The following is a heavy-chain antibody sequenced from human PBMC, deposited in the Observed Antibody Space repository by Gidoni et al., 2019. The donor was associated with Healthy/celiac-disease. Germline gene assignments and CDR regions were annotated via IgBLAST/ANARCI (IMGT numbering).Heavy chain of an antibody. CDR1: GVTLGDYA. CDR3: TRGIAVAGLAFDY. J-gene: IGHJ4*02. V-gene: IGHV3-49*05. Sequence: EVQLVESGGGLVKPGRSLLLSCTASGVTLGDYAMSWFSQAPGKGLEWVSFIKSKAYGGTTEYSASVKGRFTISRDDSKSIAYLQMNSLKTEDTAVYYCTRGIAVAGLAFDYWGQGTLVTVSS. CDR2: IKSKAYGGTT. D-gene: IGHD6-19*01.